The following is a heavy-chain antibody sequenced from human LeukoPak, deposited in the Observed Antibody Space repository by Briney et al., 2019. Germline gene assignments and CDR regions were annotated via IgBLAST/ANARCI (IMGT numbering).Heavy chain of an antibody. Sequence: SETLSLTCAVYGGSFSGYYWSWIRQPPGKGLEWIGEINHSGSTNYNPSLKSRVTISVDTSKNQFSLKLSSVTAADTAVYYCARSWGIAVAGTLRYRGQGTLVTVSS. CDR3: ARSWGIAVAGTLRY. D-gene: IGHD6-19*01. V-gene: IGHV4-34*01. CDR1: GGSFSGYY. J-gene: IGHJ4*02. CDR2: INHSGST.